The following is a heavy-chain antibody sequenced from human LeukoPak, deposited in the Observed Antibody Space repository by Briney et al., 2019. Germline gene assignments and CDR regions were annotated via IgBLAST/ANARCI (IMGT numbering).Heavy chain of an antibody. CDR2: IYTSGST. J-gene: IGHJ6*02. CDR3: AGSNWSYYYYGMDV. CDR1: GGSISSYY. V-gene: IGHV4-4*07. D-gene: IGHD1-20*01. Sequence: PSETLSLTCTVSGGSISSYYWSWIRQPAGKGLEWIGRIYTSGSTNYNPSLKSRVTMSVDTSKNQFSLKLGSVTAADTAVYYCAGSNWSYYYYGMDVWGQGTTVTVSS.